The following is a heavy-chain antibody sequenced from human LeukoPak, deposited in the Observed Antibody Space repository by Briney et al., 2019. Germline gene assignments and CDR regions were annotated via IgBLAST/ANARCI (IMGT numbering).Heavy chain of an antibody. Sequence: GGSLRLSCAASGFTFSSYAMSWVRQAPGKGLEWVSGISGSGGSTYYAGSVKGRFTISRDNSKNTLYLQMNSLRAEDTAVYYCAKSAYSGSYSNFDYWGQGTLVTVSS. CDR2: ISGSGGST. CDR3: AKSAYSGSYSNFDY. CDR1: GFTFSSYA. J-gene: IGHJ4*02. V-gene: IGHV3-23*01. D-gene: IGHD1-26*01.